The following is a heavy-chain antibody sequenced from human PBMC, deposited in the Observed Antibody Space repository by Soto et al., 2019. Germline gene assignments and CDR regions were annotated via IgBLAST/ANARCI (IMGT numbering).Heavy chain of an antibody. J-gene: IGHJ6*02. CDR3: ARESPVYGSGSYYLDV. CDR1: GYTFTSYG. D-gene: IGHD3-10*01. V-gene: IGHV1-18*01. Sequence: ASVKVSCKASGYTFTSYGISWLLQSPLQVLDWMGWISSYNGNTNYAQKLQGRVTMTTDTSTSTAYMELRSLRSDDTAVYYCARESPVYGSGSYYLDVWGQGTTVTVSS. CDR2: ISSYNGNT.